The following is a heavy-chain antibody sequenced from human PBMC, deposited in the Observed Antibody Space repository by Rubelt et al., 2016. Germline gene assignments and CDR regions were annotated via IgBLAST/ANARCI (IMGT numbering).Heavy chain of an antibody. CDR2: IYYSGST. CDR3: ARASRSVFGVVIIDY. CDR1: GGSISSGGYY. Sequence: QLQLQESGPGLVKPSETLSLTCTVSGGSISSGGYYWSWIRQPPGKGLEWIGYIYYSGSTYYNPSLKSRVTISVDTSKNQFSLKLSSVTAADTAVYYCARASRSVFGVVIIDYWGQGTLVTVSS. D-gene: IGHD3-3*01. V-gene: IGHV4-31*03. J-gene: IGHJ4*02.